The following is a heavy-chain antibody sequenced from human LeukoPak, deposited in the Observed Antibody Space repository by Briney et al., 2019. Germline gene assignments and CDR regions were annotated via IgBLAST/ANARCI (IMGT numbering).Heavy chain of an antibody. V-gene: IGHV4-38-2*02. CDR2: IYHSGSS. J-gene: IGHJ4*02. CDR1: GYSITSAYY. CDR3: ARGRSSWYSIRRYYFDY. D-gene: IGHD6-13*01. Sequence: SETLSLTCTVSGYSITSAYYWGWIRQSPGKRLAWIGSIYHSGSSYYNPSLKSRVTISVDTSKNHFSLKLSSVTAADTAVYYCARGRSSWYSIRRYYFDYWGQGTLVTVSS.